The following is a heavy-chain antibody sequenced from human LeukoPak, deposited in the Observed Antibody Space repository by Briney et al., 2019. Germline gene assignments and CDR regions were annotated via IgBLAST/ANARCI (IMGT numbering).Heavy chain of an antibody. J-gene: IGHJ4*02. CDR3: ARDDGYNLARYYFDY. Sequence: PGGSLRLSCAASGFTFSSYWMSWVRQAPGKGLEWVASIKQDGSEKYYVDSVKGRFTISRDNAKNSLYLQMNSLRAEDTAVYYCARDDGYNLARYYFDYWGQGTLVTVSS. CDR2: IKQDGSEK. V-gene: IGHV3-7*01. D-gene: IGHD5-24*01. CDR1: GFTFSSYW.